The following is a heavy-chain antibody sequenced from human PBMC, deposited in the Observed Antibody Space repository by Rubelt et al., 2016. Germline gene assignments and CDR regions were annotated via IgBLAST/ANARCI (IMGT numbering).Heavy chain of an antibody. J-gene: IGHJ6*02. CDR2: ISAYNGNT. CDR1: G. Sequence: GISWVRQAPGQGLEWMGWISAYNGNTNYAQKLQGRVTMTTDRSTSSAYMELRSLRSDDKSVYSCARYITDYGDYVLTYYYYGMDVWGQGTTVTVSS. V-gene: IGHV1-18*01. D-gene: IGHD4-17*01. CDR3: ARYITDYGDYVLTYYYYGMDV.